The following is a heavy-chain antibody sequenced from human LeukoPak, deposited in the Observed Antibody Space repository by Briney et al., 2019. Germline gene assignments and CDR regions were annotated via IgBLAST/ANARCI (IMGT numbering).Heavy chain of an antibody. D-gene: IGHD4-17*01. CDR2: ISGSGGST. CDR3: AKDRSFTVTEPLDY. Sequence: GGSLRLSCAASGFTFSSYAMTWVRQAPGKGLEWVSAISGSGGSTYYADSVKGRFTISRDNSKNTLYLQMNSLRAEDTAEYYCAKDRSFTVTEPLDYWGQGTLVTVSS. J-gene: IGHJ4*02. V-gene: IGHV3-23*01. CDR1: GFTFSSYA.